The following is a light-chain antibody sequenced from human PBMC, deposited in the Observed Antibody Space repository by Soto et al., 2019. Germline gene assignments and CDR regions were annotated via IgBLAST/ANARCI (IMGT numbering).Light chain of an antibody. CDR3: QQYNSYSRT. V-gene: IGKV1-5*03. CDR1: QIINSW. CDR2: KAS. Sequence: DIQMTQSPSILSASVGDRVTISCRTSQIINSWLAWYQQKPGKAPKLLIYKASSLESGVPSRFSGSGSGTEFTLTISSLQPDDFATYYCQQYNSYSRTFGQGTKVEIK. J-gene: IGKJ1*01.